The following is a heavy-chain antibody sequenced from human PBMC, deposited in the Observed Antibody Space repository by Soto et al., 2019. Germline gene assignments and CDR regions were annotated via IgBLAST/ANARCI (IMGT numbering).Heavy chain of an antibody. Sequence: QITLKESGPTLVKPTQTLTLTCTFSGFSLSTSGVGVGWIRQPPGKALEWLALIYWDDDKRYSPSLKSRLIITTDISKNQVVLTMTNSDRMHLAKSYCAHTPNSGLDYWGQGTLVTVSS. CDR3: AHTPNSGLDY. V-gene: IGHV2-5*02. D-gene: IGHD5-12*01. J-gene: IGHJ4*02. CDR2: IYWDDDK. CDR1: GFSLSTSGVG.